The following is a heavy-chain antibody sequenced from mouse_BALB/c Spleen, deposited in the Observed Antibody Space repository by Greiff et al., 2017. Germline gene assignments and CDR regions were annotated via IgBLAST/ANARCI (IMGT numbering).Heavy chain of an antibody. Sequence: QVQLQQSGAELARPGASVKLSCKASGYTFTDYYINWVKQRTGQGLEWIGEIYPGSCNTYYNEKFKGKATLTADKSSSTAYMQLSSLTSEDSAVYFCARSPYYGSSSGYFDYWGQGTTLTVSS. CDR1: GYTFTDYY. CDR3: ARSPYYGSSSGYFDY. J-gene: IGHJ2*01. V-gene: IGHV1-77*01. CDR2: IYPGSCNT. D-gene: IGHD1-1*01.